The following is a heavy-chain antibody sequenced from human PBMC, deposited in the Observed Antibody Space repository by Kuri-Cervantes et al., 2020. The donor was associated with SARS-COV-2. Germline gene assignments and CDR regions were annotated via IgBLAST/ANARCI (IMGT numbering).Heavy chain of an antibody. CDR2: IFHTGSN. Sequence: GSLRLSCTVSGASMSDPMSHYYWNWIRLTPGKGLGWIGYIFHTGSNSQNPSLKSRVTISLDTSKNQFSLSLNSVTPADTAVYYCATKLFGEHWFDPWGQGILVTVSS. CDR3: ATKLFGEHWFDP. V-gene: IGHV4-61*01. CDR1: GASMSDPMSHYY. J-gene: IGHJ5*02. D-gene: IGHD3-10*01.